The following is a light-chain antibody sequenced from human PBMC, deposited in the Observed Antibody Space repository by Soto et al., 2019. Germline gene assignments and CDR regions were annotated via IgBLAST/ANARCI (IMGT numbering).Light chain of an antibody. CDR2: TNS. CDR1: SSNIGAGYD. V-gene: IGLV1-40*01. Sequence: QSVLTQPPSVSGAPGQGVTISCAGTSSNIGAGYDVHWYQQVAGAATKLLIYTNSNRPSGAPGRFAGSKSGTSASLAITGHHAADEDDYYCQSYDSSLSALVFGGGTKLTVL. J-gene: IGLJ3*02. CDR3: QSYDSSLSALV.